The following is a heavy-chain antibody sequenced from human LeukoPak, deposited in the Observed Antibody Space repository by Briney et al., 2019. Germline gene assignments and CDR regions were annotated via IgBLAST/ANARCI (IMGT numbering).Heavy chain of an antibody. CDR2: IGSSGVDT. Sequence: HTGESLRLSCAAAGFTFSSYSMNWVRQAPGKGLEWLSGIGSSGVDTYYAVSAKGRFTISRDNSKNTVYLQMNSLRAEDTALYYCMRAYTTNGRYSEPWGQGTLVTVSS. CDR3: MRAYTTNGRYSEP. CDR1: GFTFSSYS. J-gene: IGHJ4*02. D-gene: IGHD2-8*01. V-gene: IGHV3-23*01.